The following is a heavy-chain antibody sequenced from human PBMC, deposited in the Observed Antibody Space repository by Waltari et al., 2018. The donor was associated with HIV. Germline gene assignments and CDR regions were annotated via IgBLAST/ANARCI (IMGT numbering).Heavy chain of an antibody. CDR1: RCIFTDFA. CDR3: VKYSGRASDVFDL. Sequence: QLLEHGGGLGEPGGSLRLSCAASRCIFTDFAMDWVRQAPGKGVGLVSSIRCGGETLNAYPVKGRFTISRGNSKNPLYRQMNILRAADAAVYYCVKYSGRASDVFDLWGQVTMAPVSS. J-gene: IGHJ3*01. CDR2: IRCGGET. V-gene: IGHV3-23*01. D-gene: IGHD3-10*01.